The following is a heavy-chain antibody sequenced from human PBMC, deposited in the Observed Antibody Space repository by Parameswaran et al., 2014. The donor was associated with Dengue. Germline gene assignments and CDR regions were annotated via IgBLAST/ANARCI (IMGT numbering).Heavy chain of an antibody. V-gene: IGHV1-46*01. D-gene: IGHD3-3*01. Sequence: WVRQAPGQGLEWMGIINPSGGSTSYAQKFQGRVTMTRDTSTSTVYMELSSLRSEDTAVYYCARVSRFLEWSSFDYWGQGTLVTVSS. CDR3: ARVSRFLEWSSFDY. CDR2: INPSGGST. J-gene: IGHJ4*02.